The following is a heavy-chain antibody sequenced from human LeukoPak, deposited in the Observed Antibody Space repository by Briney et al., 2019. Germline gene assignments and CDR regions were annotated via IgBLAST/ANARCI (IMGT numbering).Heavy chain of an antibody. J-gene: IGHJ4*02. V-gene: IGHV3-33*06. CDR1: GFTFTTYG. D-gene: IGHD6-19*01. CDR3: AKEASSGWYYFDY. CDR2: IWYDGSNK. Sequence: GRSLRLSCAASGFTFTTYGMHWVRQAPGKGLEWVAVIWYDGSNKYYADSVKGRFTNSRDNSKNTMYLQMNSLRAEDSAVYYCAKEASSGWYYFDYWGQGTLVTVSS.